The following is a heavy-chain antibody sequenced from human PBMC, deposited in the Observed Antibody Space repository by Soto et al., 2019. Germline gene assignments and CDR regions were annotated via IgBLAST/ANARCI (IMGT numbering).Heavy chain of an antibody. CDR2: ITPISGTT. V-gene: IGHV1-69*01. J-gene: IGHJ4*02. CDR1: GGTFRSYA. CDR3: ARAGN. Sequence: QVQLVQSGAEVKKPGSSMKVSCKVSGGTFRSYAINWVRQAPGQGLEWMGGITPISGTTNYAQKFQGRVTITADESTSTAYMGLSRLRYDDTAVYYCARAGNWGQGSPVIVSS.